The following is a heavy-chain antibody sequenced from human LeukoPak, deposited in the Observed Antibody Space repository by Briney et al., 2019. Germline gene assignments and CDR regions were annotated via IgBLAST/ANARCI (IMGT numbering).Heavy chain of an antibody. V-gene: IGHV3-23*01. CDR1: GFTFSSFA. Sequence: PGGSLRLSCAASGFTFSSFAMIRLRQAPGKGLEWVSTISGSGGDIYYADSVKGRFTISRDNSKNTLYLQMNSLRAEDTAVYYCAREQYYYGSGSYYALDYWGQGTLVTVSS. D-gene: IGHD3-10*01. CDR2: ISGSGGDI. J-gene: IGHJ4*02. CDR3: AREQYYYGSGSYYALDY.